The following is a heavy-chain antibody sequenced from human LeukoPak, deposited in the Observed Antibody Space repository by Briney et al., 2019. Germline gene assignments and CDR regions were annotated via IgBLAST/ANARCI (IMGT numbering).Heavy chain of an antibody. CDR1: GFTFSSYS. CDR3: ARDGIVGVPAAFDI. V-gene: IGHV3-48*01. J-gene: IGHJ3*02. Sequence: GGSLRLSCAASGFTFSSYSMNWARQAPGKGLEWVSHISSSSSTIYYADSVKGRFTISRDNAKNSLYLRMNSLRAEDTAVYYCARDGIVGVPAAFDIWGQGTMVTVSS. CDR2: ISSSSSTI. D-gene: IGHD1-26*01.